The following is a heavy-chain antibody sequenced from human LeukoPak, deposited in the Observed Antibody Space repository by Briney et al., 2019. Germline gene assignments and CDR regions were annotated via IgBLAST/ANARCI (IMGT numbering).Heavy chain of an antibody. CDR1: GYTFTSYY. CDR2: INPSGGST. J-gene: IGHJ6*03. V-gene: IGHV1-46*01. CDR3: ASCGSSTSCFPYYYYMDV. Sequence: GASVKVSCQASGYTFTSYYMHWVRQAPGQGLEWMGRINPSGGSTSYAQKFQGRVTMTRDMSTSTVYMELSSLRSEDTAVYYCASCGSSTSCFPYYYYMDVWGKGTTVTVSS. D-gene: IGHD2-2*01.